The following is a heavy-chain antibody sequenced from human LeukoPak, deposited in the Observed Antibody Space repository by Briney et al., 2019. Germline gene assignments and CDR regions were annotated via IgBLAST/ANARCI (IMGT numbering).Heavy chain of an antibody. Sequence: GGSLRLSCATSGFTFSSYAMSWVRQAPGKGLEWVSALNHGGGSTYYADSVKGRFTIFRGNSKNTLYQQISSLRVEDTAVYYCAKTGRDYGDFFYFDYWGQGTLVTVSS. D-gene: IGHD4-17*01. CDR2: LNHGGGST. J-gene: IGHJ4*02. CDR1: GFTFSSYA. V-gene: IGHV3-23*01. CDR3: AKTGRDYGDFFYFDY.